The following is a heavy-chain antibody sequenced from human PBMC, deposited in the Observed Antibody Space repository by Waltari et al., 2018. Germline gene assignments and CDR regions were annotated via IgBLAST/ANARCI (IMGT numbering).Heavy chain of an antibody. V-gene: IGHV4-39*07. J-gene: IGHJ3*02. CDR1: GGSISSSSYY. D-gene: IGHD3-3*01. Sequence: QLQLQESGPGLVKPSETLSLTCTVSGGSISSSSYYWGWIRQPPGKGLEWIGSIYYSGSTYYNPSLKSRVTISVDTSKNQFSLKLSSVTAADTAVYYCARTPIFGVVRGAFDIWGQGTMVTVSS. CDR3: ARTPIFGVVRGAFDI. CDR2: IYYSGST.